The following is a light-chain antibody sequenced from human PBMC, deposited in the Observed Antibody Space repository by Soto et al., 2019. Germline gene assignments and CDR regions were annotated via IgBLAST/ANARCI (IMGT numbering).Light chain of an antibody. CDR3: QQSYRTPYT. Sequence: DIQMTQSPSSLSASVGDRVTITCRASQGISSYLVWYQQRQGRAPKLLIYDAFSLLSGVPSRFSGSGSGTYFTLTTSNLHPEDFATDYGQQSYRTPYTFGQGAK. V-gene: IGKV1-39*01. J-gene: IGKJ2*01. CDR2: DAF. CDR1: QGISSY.